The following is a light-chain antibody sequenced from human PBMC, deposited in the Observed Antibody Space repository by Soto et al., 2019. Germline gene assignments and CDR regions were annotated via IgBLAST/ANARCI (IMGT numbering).Light chain of an antibody. CDR2: GAS. V-gene: IGKV3-20*01. CDR1: QSVSSSY. J-gene: IGKJ1*01. CDR3: QQYNNWPPRGT. Sequence: EIVLTQSPGTLSLSPGERATLSCRASQSVSSSYLAWYQQKPGQAPRLLIYGASSRATGIPDRFSGSGSGTDFTLTISSLQSEDFAVYYCQQYNNWPPRGTFGQGTKVEIK.